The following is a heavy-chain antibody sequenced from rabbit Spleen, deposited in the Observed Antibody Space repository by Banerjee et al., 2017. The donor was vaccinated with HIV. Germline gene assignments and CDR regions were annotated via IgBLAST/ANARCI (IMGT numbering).Heavy chain of an antibody. V-gene: IGHV1S40*01. CDR3: ARDTASSFSSYGMDL. CDR2: IYDGSSGFT. CDR1: GFSFSSSYY. Sequence: QSLEESGGDLVKPGASLTLTCTASGFSFSSSYYMCWVRQAPGKGLEWIACIYDGSSGFTYFATWAKGRFTISKTSSTTVTLQMNSLTAADTATYFCARDTASSFSSYGMDLWGPGTLVTVS. D-gene: IGHD8-1*01. J-gene: IGHJ6*01.